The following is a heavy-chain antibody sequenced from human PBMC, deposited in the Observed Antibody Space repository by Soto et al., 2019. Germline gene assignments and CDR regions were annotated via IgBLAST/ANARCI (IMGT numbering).Heavy chain of an antibody. Sequence: EVQLVESGGGLVKPGGSLRLSCAASGFTFSTYNMNWVRQAPGKGLEWDSSISSSSYIYYADSVKGRFTISRDNAKNSLYLQMNSLRAEDTAVYYCARGVYCSGGSCLFDYWGQGTLVTVSS. CDR1: GFTFSTYN. D-gene: IGHD2-15*01. CDR2: ISSSSYI. V-gene: IGHV3-21*01. CDR3: ARGVYCSGGSCLFDY. J-gene: IGHJ4*02.